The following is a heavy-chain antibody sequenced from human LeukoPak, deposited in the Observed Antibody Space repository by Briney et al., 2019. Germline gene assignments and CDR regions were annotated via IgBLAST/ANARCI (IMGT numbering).Heavy chain of an antibody. CDR2: MNPNSGNT. D-gene: IGHD3-9*01. CDR3: ARGVDILTGSNWFDP. J-gene: IGHJ5*02. V-gene: IGHV1-8*01. Sequence: ASVRVSCKASGYTFTSYDINWVRQAPGQGLEWMGWMNPNSGNTGYAQKFQGRVTMTRSTSISTAYMELSSLRSEDTAVYYCARGVDILTGSNWFDPWGQGTLVTVSS. CDR1: GYTFTSYD.